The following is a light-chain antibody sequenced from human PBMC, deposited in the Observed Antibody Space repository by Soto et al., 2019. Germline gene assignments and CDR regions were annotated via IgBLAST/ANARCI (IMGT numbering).Light chain of an antibody. V-gene: IGLV2-11*01. Sequence: QSALTQPRSVSGSRGQSITISCTGTSSDVGGYNYVSWYRQHPGKAPKLMIYDVSKRPSGVPDRFSGSKSGNTASLTISGLQAEDEADYFCCSYAGSYTHYVFGTGTKLTVL. CDR3: CSYAGSYTHYV. CDR2: DVS. CDR1: SSDVGGYNY. J-gene: IGLJ1*01.